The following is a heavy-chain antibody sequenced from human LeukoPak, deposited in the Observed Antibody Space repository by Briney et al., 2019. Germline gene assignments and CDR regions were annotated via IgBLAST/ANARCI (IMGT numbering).Heavy chain of an antibody. J-gene: IGHJ4*02. CDR1: GGSFSEYD. CDR2: INHSGST. V-gene: IGHV4-34*01. Sequence: PSETLSLTCAVYGGSFSEYDWSWIRQPPGKGLEWIAEINHSGSTNYNPSLKSRVTISVDTSKTQFSLKLSSVTAADTAVYYCARGPRGLGMAGTFDYWGQGTLVTVPS. D-gene: IGHD6-19*01. CDR3: ARGPRGLGMAGTFDY.